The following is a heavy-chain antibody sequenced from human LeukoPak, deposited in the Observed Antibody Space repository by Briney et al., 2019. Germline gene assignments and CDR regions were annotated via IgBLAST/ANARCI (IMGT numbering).Heavy chain of an antibody. CDR1: GFTFSSYA. Sequence: PGRSLRLSCAASGFTFSSYAMHWVRQAPGKGLEWVAVISYDGSNKYYADSVKGRFTISRDNSKNTLYLQMNSLRAEDTAVYYCARTYGSGSPYYYGMDVWGQGTTVTVSS. CDR2: ISYDGSNK. D-gene: IGHD3-10*01. J-gene: IGHJ6*02. CDR3: ARTYGSGSPYYYGMDV. V-gene: IGHV3-30-3*01.